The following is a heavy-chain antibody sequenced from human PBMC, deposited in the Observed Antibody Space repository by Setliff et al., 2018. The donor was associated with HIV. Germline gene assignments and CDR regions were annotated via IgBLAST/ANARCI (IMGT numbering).Heavy chain of an antibody. V-gene: IGHV4-34*01. D-gene: IGHD3-22*01. CDR2: INHSGRT. CDR1: GGSFSGYC. CDR3: ARGGGFWYYDSSGYGGRLYYYYGMDV. J-gene: IGHJ6*02. Sequence: SETLSLTCAVYGGSFSGYCWSWIRQAPGKGLEWIGEINHSGRTKYYPSLKSRVTISVDTSKNQFSLKLSSVTAADTAVYYCARGGGFWYYDSSGYGGRLYYYYGMDVWGQGTTVTVSS.